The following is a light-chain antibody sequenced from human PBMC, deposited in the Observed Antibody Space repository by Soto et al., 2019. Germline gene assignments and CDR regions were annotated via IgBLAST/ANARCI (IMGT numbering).Light chain of an antibody. Sequence: EIVLTQSPGTLSLSPGERATLSCRASQSVDSKYLAWYQQKPGQAPRILIFAASSRATGIPDRFSGSGSGTHFTLTISRLEPEDFALYYCQQYGSSPRITFGQGTRLEIK. CDR3: QQYGSSPRIT. CDR2: AAS. CDR1: QSVDSKY. V-gene: IGKV3-20*01. J-gene: IGKJ5*01.